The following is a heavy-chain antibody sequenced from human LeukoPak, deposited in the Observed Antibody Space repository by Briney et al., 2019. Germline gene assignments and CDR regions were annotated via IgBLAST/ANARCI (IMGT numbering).Heavy chain of an antibody. CDR2: ISAYNGNT. Sequence: ASVKVSCRASGYTFTSYGISWVRQAPGQGLEWMGWISAYNGNTNYAQKLQGRVTMTTDTSTSTAYMELRSLRSDDTAVYYCARTPPNVPIGDAMDVWGQGNTGNGPS. V-gene: IGHV1-18*01. CDR1: GYTFTSYG. CDR3: ARTPPNVPIGDAMDV. J-gene: IGHJ6*02. D-gene: IGHD2-8*01.